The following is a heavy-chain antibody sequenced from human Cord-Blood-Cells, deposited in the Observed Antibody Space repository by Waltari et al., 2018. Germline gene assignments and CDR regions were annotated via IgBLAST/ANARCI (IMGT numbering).Heavy chain of an antibody. D-gene: IGHD6-13*01. J-gene: IGHJ3*02. CDR1: GYTFTSYG. CDR3: ARGNKYSSSWYTAFDI. CDR2: MNPNSGNT. Sequence: QVQLVQSGAEVKKPGASVKVSCKASGYTFTSYGINWVRQPAGHGREWMGWMNPNSGNTGYAQKFQGRVTITRNTSISTAYMELSSLRSEDTAVYYCARGNKYSSSWYTAFDIWGQGTMVTVSS. V-gene: IGHV1-8*03.